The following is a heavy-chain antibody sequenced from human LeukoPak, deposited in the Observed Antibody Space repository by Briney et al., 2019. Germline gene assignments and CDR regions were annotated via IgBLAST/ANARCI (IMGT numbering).Heavy chain of an antibody. J-gene: IGHJ4*02. CDR1: GFTFSSYA. CDR2: ISYDGSNK. Sequence: QPGRSLRLSCAASGFTFSSYAMHWVRQAPGKGLEWVAVISYDGSNKYYADSVKGRFTIPRDNSKNTLYLQMNSLRAEDTAVYYCARVGIQLWLQGGVFDYWGQGTLVTVSS. V-gene: IGHV3-30-3*01. CDR3: ARVGIQLWLQGGVFDY. D-gene: IGHD5-18*01.